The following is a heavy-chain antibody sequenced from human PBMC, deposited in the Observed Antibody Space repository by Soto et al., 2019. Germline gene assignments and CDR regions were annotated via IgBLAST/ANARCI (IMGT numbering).Heavy chain of an antibody. CDR3: AKNYYFDS. CDR1: GFSFKSYA. CDR2: IHGSGST. V-gene: IGHV3-23*01. Sequence: EVQLLESGGGLIQPGGSLRLSCEASGFSFKSYAMSWVGQAPGKGREWVSSIHGSGSTYYVDSVKGRFTISRDNSKNTLDLQMNSPRVEDTAVYYCAKNYYFDSWGQGTLVTVSS. J-gene: IGHJ4*02.